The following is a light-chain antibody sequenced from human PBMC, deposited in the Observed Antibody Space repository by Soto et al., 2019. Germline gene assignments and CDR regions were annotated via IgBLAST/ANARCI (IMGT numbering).Light chain of an antibody. J-gene: IGLJ3*02. CDR1: SSDVGGSGL. Sequence: QSALTQPASLSGSPGQSITISCTGTSSDVGGSGLVSWYQFHPGKAPKLLIFEGFKRPSGISNRFSGSKSGNTASLTISGLRAEDEADYYCTSFTTSSIWVFGGGTQLTVL. CDR2: EGF. V-gene: IGLV2-14*02. CDR3: TSFTTSSIWV.